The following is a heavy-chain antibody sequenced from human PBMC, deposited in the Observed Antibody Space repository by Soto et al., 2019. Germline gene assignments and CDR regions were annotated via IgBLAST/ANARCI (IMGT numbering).Heavy chain of an antibody. CDR1: GASISSTYW. CDR3: ATLPPRIVVVMTDLPT. J-gene: IGHJ5*02. V-gene: IGHV4-4*02. D-gene: IGHD2-15*01. CDR2: IYHTGTT. Sequence: QLRESGPGLVKPSGTLSLTCFVSGASISSTYWWSWVRQTPGKRLEWIGQIYHTGTTSYTPPLQTRVTISLDKSNHQFSLRLTSMTAADTAVYYCATLPPRIVVVMTDLPTWGQGTLVTVSS.